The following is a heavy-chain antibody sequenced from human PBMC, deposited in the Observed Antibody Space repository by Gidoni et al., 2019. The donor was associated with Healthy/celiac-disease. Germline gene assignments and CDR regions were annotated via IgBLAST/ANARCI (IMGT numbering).Heavy chain of an antibody. CDR3: ARGMVGKWFGEEEEWYFDY. J-gene: IGHJ4*02. Sequence: QVQLVQSGAEVKKPGSSVKVSCKASGGTFSSYAISWVRQAPGQGLEWMGRIIPILGIANYAQKFQGRVTITADKSTSTAYMELSSLRSEDTAVYYCARGMVGKWFGEEEEWYFDYWGQGTLVTVSS. V-gene: IGHV1-69*04. CDR2: IIPILGIA. CDR1: GGTFSSYA. D-gene: IGHD3-10*01.